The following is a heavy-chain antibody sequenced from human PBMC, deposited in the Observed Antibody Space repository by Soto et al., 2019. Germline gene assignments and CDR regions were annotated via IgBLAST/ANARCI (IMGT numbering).Heavy chain of an antibody. CDR2: LYWDDDK. CDR3: ADRRGSSKDDAFKE. J-gene: IGHJ3*01. CDR1: GFSRTTDGVG. Sequence: SGPTLVNPTQTLTLTCTFSGFSRTTDGVGVGWIRQPPGKALEWLALLYWDDDKLYSPSLDSRLTITKDTSKNQVVLTMTDMEPVDTATYFCADRRGSSKDDAFKEGGQGTLVNV. D-gene: IGHD6-13*01. V-gene: IGHV2-5*02.